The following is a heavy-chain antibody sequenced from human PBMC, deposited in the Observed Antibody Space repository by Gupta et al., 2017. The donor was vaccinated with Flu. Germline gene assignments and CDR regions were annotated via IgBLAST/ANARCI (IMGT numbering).Heavy chain of an antibody. CDR1: GFTFSSYG. Sequence: QVQLVESGGGVVQPGRSLRLSCAASGFTFSSYGMHWVRQAPGKGLEWVAVISYDGSNKYYADSVKGRFTISRDNSKNTLYLQMNSLRAEDTAVYYCAKALSLREWLSSFDYWGQGTLVTVSS. V-gene: IGHV3-30*18. CDR2: ISYDGSNK. CDR3: AKALSLREWLSSFDY. J-gene: IGHJ4*02. D-gene: IGHD3-3*01.